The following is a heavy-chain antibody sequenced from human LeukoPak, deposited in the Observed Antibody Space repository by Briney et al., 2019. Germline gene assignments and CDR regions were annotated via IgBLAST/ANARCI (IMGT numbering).Heavy chain of an antibody. D-gene: IGHD3-22*01. Sequence: SVKVSCKASGGTFSSYAISWVRQAPGQGLEWMGGIIPIFGTANYAQKFQGRVTITADESTSTAYMELSSLRSEDTAVYYCARDRSYYDSSGYHGWYFDLWGRGTLVTVSS. CDR1: GGTFSSYA. V-gene: IGHV1-69*01. J-gene: IGHJ2*01. CDR2: IIPIFGTA. CDR3: ARDRSYYDSSGYHGWYFDL.